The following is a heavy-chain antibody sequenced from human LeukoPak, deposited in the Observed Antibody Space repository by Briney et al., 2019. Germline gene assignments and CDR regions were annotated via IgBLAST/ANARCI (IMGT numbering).Heavy chain of an antibody. CDR1: GYTFTGYY. V-gene: IGHV1-46*01. CDR3: ARKGLGSSGYYPLDY. D-gene: IGHD3-22*01. Sequence: ASVKVSCKASGYTFTGYYMHWVRQAPGQGLEWMGIINPSGGSTSYAQKFQGRVTMTRDTSTSTVYMELSSLRSEDTAVYYCARKGLGSSGYYPLDYWGQGTLVTVSS. CDR2: INPSGGST. J-gene: IGHJ4*02.